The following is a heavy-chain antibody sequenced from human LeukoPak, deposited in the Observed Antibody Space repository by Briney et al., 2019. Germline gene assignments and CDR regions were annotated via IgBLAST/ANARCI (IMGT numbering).Heavy chain of an antibody. V-gene: IGHV3-30*18. CDR3: AKESPITMVRGVMPVIDY. D-gene: IGHD3-10*01. CDR2: ISYDGSNK. CDR1: GFTFSSYG. Sequence: GRSLRLSCAASGFTFSSYGMHWVRQAPGKGLEWVAVISYDGSNKYYADSVKGRFTISRDNSKNTLYLQMNSLRAEDTAVYHCAKESPITMVRGVMPVIDYWGQGTLVTVSS. J-gene: IGHJ4*02.